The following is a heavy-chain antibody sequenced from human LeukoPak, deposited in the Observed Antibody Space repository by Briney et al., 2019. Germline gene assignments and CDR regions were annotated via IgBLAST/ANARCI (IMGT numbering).Heavy chain of an antibody. D-gene: IGHD3-10*01. CDR1: GGSISSSNW. Sequence: SETLSLTCAVSGGSISSSNWWSWVRQPPGKGLEWIGSIYYSGSTNYNPSLKSRVTISVDTSKNQFSLKLSSVTAADTAVYYCARGLWFGERYFDYWGQGTLVTVSS. V-gene: IGHV4-4*02. CDR3: ARGLWFGERYFDY. CDR2: IYYSGST. J-gene: IGHJ4*02.